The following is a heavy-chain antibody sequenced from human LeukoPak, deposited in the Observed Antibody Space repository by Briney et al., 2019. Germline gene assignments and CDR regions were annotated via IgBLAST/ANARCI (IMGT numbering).Heavy chain of an antibody. D-gene: IGHD3-10*01. CDR2: IYHSGST. CDR1: GGSISSSNW. J-gene: IGHJ5*02. V-gene: IGHV4-4*02. Sequence: SETLSLTCAVSGGSISSSNWWSWVRRPPGKGLEWIGEIYHSGSTNYNPSLKSRVTISVDKSKNQFSLKLSSVTAADTAVYYCARAKNYYGSGSYRNWFDPWGQGTLVTVSS. CDR3: ARAKNYYGSGSYRNWFDP.